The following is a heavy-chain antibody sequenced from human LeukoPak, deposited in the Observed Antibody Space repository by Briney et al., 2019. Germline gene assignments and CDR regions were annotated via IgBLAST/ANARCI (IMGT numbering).Heavy chain of an antibody. J-gene: IGHJ4*02. D-gene: IGHD6-6*01. Sequence: GGSLRLSCAASGFTFSSYSMNWVRQAPGKGLERVSSISSSSSYISYADSVKGRFTISRDNAKNSLYLQMNSPRAEDTGVYYCAREVRSSSSHWGQGALVTVSS. V-gene: IGHV3-21*01. CDR1: GFTFSSYS. CDR3: AREVRSSSSH. CDR2: ISSSSSYI.